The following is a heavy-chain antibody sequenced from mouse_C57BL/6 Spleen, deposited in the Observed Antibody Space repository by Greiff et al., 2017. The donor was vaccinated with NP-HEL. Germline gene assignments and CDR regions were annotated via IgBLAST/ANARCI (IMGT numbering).Heavy chain of an antibody. J-gene: IGHJ2*01. V-gene: IGHV1-55*01. Sequence: VQLQQPGAELVKPGASVKMSCKASGYTFTSYWITWVKQRPGQGLEWIGDIYPGSGSTNYNEKFKSKATLTVDTSSSTAYMQLSSLTSEDSAVYYCARGDYDESLYYFDYWGQGTTLTVSS. CDR1: GYTFTSYW. D-gene: IGHD2-4*01. CDR3: ARGDYDESLYYFDY. CDR2: IYPGSGST.